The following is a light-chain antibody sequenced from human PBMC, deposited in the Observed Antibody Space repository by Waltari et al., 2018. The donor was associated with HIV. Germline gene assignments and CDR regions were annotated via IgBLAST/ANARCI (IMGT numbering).Light chain of an antibody. J-gene: IGLJ3*02. CDR1: SATIGNNR. CDR2: KNT. V-gene: IGLV1-51*02. CDR3: GIWDTSLGGL. Sequence: QFVLTQPPSISAAPGQKVAISCSGSSATIGNNRIYWYQQLPGSAPKLLIYKNTQRPSGIPDRFSASKSGTSATLDITGLQTGDEAVYYCGIWDTSLGGLFGGGTKVSVL.